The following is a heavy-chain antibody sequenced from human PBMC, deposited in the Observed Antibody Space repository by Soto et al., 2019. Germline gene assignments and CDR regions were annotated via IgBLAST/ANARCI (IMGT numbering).Heavy chain of an antibody. CDR3: ARWGTTGGLDV. J-gene: IGHJ4*02. CDR2: TSYDGSIN. V-gene: IGHV3-33*05. Sequence: QVQLVESGGGVVQPGTSLRLSCVGSGFTFRSYVIHWVRQAPGKGLEWVALTSYDGSINFYGDSVKGRFTISRANSRNTVELQMASLRLEDTALYYCARWGTTGGLDVWGQGTLVSVSS. CDR1: GFTFRSYV. D-gene: IGHD3-16*01.